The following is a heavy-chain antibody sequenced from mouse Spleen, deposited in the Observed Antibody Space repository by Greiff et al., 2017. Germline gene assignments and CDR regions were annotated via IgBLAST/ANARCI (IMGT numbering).Heavy chain of an antibody. CDR2: ISSGSSTI. V-gene: IGHV5-17*01. D-gene: IGHD2-4*01. CDR1: GFTFSDYG. Sequence: DVHLVESGGGLVKPGGSLKLSCAASGFTFSDYGMHWVRQAPEKGLEWVAYISSGSSTIYYADTVKGRFTISRDNAKNTLFLQMTSLRSEDTAMYYCATLYDYDVWFAYWGQGTLVTVSA. J-gene: IGHJ3*01. CDR3: ATLYDYDVWFAY.